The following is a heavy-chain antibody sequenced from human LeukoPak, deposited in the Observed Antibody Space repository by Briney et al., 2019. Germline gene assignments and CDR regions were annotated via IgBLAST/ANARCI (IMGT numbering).Heavy chain of an antibody. CDR1: GYTFTTYG. D-gene: IGHD2-15*01. V-gene: IGHV1-18*01. CDR3: AGDRAVVVAATDY. J-gene: IGHJ4*02. CDR2: ICPYNGNT. Sequence: ASVKVSCKASGYTFTTYGISWVRQAPGQGLECMGWICPYNGNTNYAQKLQGRVTMTTETSTSTAYMELRSLRSDDTAVYYCAGDRAVVVAATDYWGQGTLVTVSS.